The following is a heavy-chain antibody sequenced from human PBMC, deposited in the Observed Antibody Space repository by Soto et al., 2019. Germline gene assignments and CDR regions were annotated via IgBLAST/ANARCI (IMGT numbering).Heavy chain of an antibody. J-gene: IGHJ3*02. D-gene: IGHD3-3*01. V-gene: IGHV4-61*01. CDR2: MYYSGST. CDR1: GGSVSSGSYY. Sequence: KPSETLSLTCTVSGGSVSSGSYYWIWIRHPPGKGLEWIGYMYYSGSTNYNPSLKSRVTISLDTSKNQFSLKLSSVTAADTAVYFCARTRDFWSGNDAFDIWGQGTMVTVSS. CDR3: ARTRDFWSGNDAFDI.